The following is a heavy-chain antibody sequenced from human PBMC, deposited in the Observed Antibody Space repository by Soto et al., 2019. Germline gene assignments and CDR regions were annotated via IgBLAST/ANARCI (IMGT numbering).Heavy chain of an antibody. CDR3: ARDAPPPELRFLEWHNYDYNGMDV. Sequence: GASVKVSCKTSGYSFTAYGISWVRQAPGQGLEWMGWISCYNGKTKYAQKVQGRVTMTTDTSTSTAYMEVRSPRSDDTAIYYCARDAPPPELRFLEWHNYDYNGMDVWGQGTTVTVSS. V-gene: IGHV1-18*01. D-gene: IGHD3-3*01. CDR1: GYSFTAYG. J-gene: IGHJ6*02. CDR2: ISCYNGKT.